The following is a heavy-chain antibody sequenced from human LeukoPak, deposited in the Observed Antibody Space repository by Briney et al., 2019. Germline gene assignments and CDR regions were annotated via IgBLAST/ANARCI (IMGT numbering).Heavy chain of an antibody. CDR3: ARDQWISNIVVVISSYFQH. CDR2: ISYDGSNK. Sequence: GGSLRLSCAASGFTFSSYAMHWVRQAPGKGLEWVAVISYDGSNKYYADSVKGRFTISRDNSKNTLYLQMNSLRAEDTAVYYCARDQWISNIVVVISSYFQHWGQGTLVTVSS. V-gene: IGHV3-30*04. J-gene: IGHJ1*01. D-gene: IGHD3-22*01. CDR1: GFTFSSYA.